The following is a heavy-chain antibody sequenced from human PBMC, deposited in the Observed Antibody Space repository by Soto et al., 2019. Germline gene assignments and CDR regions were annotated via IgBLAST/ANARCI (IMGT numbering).Heavy chain of an antibody. D-gene: IGHD3-10*01. CDR3: AKEVNLVRGVSDYYSHYGMDV. Sequence: QVQLVESGGGVVQPGRSLRLSCAASGFTFNSYAMHWVRQAPGKGLDWVTLISYDGSNYYYADSVKGRFTVSRDNSRNTLYLQMNSLRTEDTAVYYCAKEVNLVRGVSDYYSHYGMDVW. CDR2: ISYDGSNY. V-gene: IGHV3-30*18. J-gene: IGHJ6*01. CDR1: GFTFNSYA.